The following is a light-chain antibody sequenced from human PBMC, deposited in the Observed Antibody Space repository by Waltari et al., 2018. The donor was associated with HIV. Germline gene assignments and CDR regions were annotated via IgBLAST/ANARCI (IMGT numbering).Light chain of an antibody. CDR3: GTWDSSLNTPV. V-gene: IGLV1-51*01. J-gene: IGLJ2*01. CDR1: TSNLETNY. CDR2: DNN. Sequence: QPVLTQPPSVSAAPGRSVTITRSGSTSNLETNYVSWYQQIPGTAPKLLIYDNNKRPSGIPERFSGSKSATSATLGITGLQTGDEAEYFCGTWDSSLNTPVFGGGSRLTVL.